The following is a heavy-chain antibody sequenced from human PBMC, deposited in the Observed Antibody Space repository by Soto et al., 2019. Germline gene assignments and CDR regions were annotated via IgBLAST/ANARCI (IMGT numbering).Heavy chain of an antibody. CDR1: GFTFSSYS. CDR2: ISSSSSYI. J-gene: IGHJ6*03. CDR3: AREGVTIFGVEYYYYYLYV. V-gene: IGHV3-21*01. Sequence: EVQLVESGGGLVKPGGSLRLSCAASGFTFSSYSMNWVRQAPGKGLEWVSSISSSSSYIYYADSVKGRFTISRDNAKNSLYLQMNSLRAEDTAVYYCAREGVTIFGVEYYYYYLYVLGKGTTVTVSS. D-gene: IGHD3-3*01.